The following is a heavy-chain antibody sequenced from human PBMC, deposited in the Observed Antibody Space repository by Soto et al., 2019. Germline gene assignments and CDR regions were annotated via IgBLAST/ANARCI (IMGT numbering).Heavy chain of an antibody. CDR2: INPSGGST. CDR3: ATLSSSWYRSGSNNWFDP. D-gene: IGHD6-13*01. CDR1: GYTFTSYY. V-gene: IGHV1-46*01. J-gene: IGHJ5*02. Sequence: ASVKVSCKASGYTFTSYYMHWVRQAPGQGLEWMGIINPSGGSTSYAQKFQGRVTMTRDTSTNTVYMELSSLRSEDTAVYYCATLSSSWYRSGSNNWFDPWGQGTLVTVSS.